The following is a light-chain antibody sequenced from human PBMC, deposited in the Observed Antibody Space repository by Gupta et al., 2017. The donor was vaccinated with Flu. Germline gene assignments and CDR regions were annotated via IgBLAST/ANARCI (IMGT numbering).Light chain of an antibody. J-gene: IGLJ2*01. CDR2: KDI. V-gene: IGLV3-25*03. Sequence: SSELTQPPSVSVSPGQTARITCAGDALPNQFAYWYQQKPGQAPVLVIRKDIERPSGISERFSGSTSGTTVTLTITGVHAEDEADYYCQSADTTDTYVVFGGGTKLTVL. CDR1: ALPNQF. CDR3: QSADTTDTYVV.